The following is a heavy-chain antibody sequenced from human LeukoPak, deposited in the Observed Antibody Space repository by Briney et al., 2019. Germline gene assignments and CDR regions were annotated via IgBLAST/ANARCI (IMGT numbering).Heavy chain of an antibody. CDR2: ISYDGSNK. D-gene: IGHD5-18*01. CDR3: ARDSYSYGYNWFDP. V-gene: IGHV3-30-3*01. J-gene: IGHJ5*02. Sequence: PGRSLRLSCAASGFTYSSYAMHWVRQVPGKGLEGVAVISYDGSNKYYADSVKGRFTISRDNSKNTLYLQMNSLRAEDTAVYYCARDSYSYGYNWFDPWGQGTLVTVSS. CDR1: GFTYSSYA.